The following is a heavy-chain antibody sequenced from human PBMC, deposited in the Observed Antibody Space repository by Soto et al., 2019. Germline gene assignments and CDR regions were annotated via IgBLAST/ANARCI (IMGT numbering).Heavy chain of an antibody. D-gene: IGHD3-22*01. CDR2: ISGSGGST. V-gene: IGHV3-23*01. Sequence: GGSLRLSSAASGFTFSSYAMSWVRQAPGKGLEWVSAISGSGGSTYYADSVKGRFTISRDNSKNTLYLQMDSLRAEDTAVYYCAKVPPNYYDSSGYSLGAFDIWGQGTMVTVSS. CDR3: AKVPPNYYDSSGYSLGAFDI. J-gene: IGHJ3*02. CDR1: GFTFSSYA.